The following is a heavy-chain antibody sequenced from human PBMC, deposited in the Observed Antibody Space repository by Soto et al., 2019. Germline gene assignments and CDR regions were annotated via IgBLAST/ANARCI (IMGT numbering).Heavy chain of an antibody. J-gene: IGHJ5*02. D-gene: IGHD2-15*01. Sequence: PGGSLRLSCAASGFTFSDAWMSWVRQAPEKGLNRVGRIKSKSDGGTTEYAAPVRGRFTISRDDSKNTLYLQMNSLKTEDTAVYYCTTDLWRIAVVVGSTGYFNPWGQGTPVTVS. CDR2: IKSKSDGGTT. V-gene: IGHV3-15*01. CDR1: GFTFSDAW. CDR3: TTDLWRIAVVVGSTGYFNP.